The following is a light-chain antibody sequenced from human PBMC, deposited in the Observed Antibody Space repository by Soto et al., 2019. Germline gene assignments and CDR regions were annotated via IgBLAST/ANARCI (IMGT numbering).Light chain of an antibody. V-gene: IGKV3-11*01. CDR2: DAS. CDR3: QQRSNWLFT. CDR1: QSVSSY. Sequence: EIVLTQSPATLSLSPGEGATLSCRASQSVSSYLAWYQQKPGQAPRLLIYDASNRATGIPARFSGSGSGTDFTLTISSLEPEDFAVYYCQQRSNWLFTFGQGRRLEIK. J-gene: IGKJ5*01.